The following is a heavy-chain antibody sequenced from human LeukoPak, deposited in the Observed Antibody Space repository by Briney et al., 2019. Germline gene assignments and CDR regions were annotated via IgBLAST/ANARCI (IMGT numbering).Heavy chain of an antibody. D-gene: IGHD7-27*01. J-gene: IGHJ4*02. CDR3: AKIQPSNWEGGY. CDR1: GFTFSSYA. CDR2: ISGSGGST. V-gene: IGHV3-23*01. Sequence: GGSLRLSCAASGFTFSSYAMSWVRQAPGKGLEWVSAISGSGGSTYYADSVKGRFTISRDNSKNTLYLQKNSLKAEDPAVYFRAKIQPSNWEGGYWGQGTLVTVSS.